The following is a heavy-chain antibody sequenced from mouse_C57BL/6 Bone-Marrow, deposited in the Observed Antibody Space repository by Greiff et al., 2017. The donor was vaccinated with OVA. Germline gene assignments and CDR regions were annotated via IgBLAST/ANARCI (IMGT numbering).Heavy chain of an antibody. Sequence: AQLQQSGAELARPGASVKLSCKASGYTFTSYGISWVKQRTGQGLEWIGEIYPRSGNTYYNEKFKGKATLTADKSSSTAYMELRSLTSEDSAVYFCARSGLLRAWFAYWGQGTLVTVSA. V-gene: IGHV1-81*01. J-gene: IGHJ3*01. CDR2: IYPRSGNT. CDR1: GYTFTSYG. CDR3: ARSGLLRAWFAY. D-gene: IGHD1-1*01.